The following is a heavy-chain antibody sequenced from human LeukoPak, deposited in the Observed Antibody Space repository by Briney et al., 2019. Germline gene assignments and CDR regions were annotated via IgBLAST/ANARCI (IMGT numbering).Heavy chain of an antibody. CDR3: ARVLRYFDWSSPPNYYYYYMDV. CDR1: GGSFSGYY. CDR2: INHSGST. D-gene: IGHD3-9*01. J-gene: IGHJ6*03. V-gene: IGHV4-34*01. Sequence: SETLSLTCAVYGGSFSGYYWSWIRQPPGKGLEWIGEINHSGSTNYNPSLKSRVTISVDTSKNQFSLKLSSVTAADTAVYYCARVLRYFDWSSPPNYYYYYMDVWGKGTTVTISS.